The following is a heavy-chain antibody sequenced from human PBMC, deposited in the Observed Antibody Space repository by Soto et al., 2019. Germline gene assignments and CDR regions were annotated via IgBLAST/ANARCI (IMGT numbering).Heavy chain of an antibody. CDR3: AKGPPNIGWELLDY. D-gene: IGHD1-26*01. V-gene: IGHV3-23*01. J-gene: IGHJ4*02. CDR2: ISSSGGTT. Sequence: EVQLLESGGGLVQPGGSLRLSCAASGFTFGSYAMSWVRQAPGKGLEWVSGISSSGGTTYYADSVKGRFTISRDNSKNKLYLQMNSLRDEDTAVYYCAKGPPNIGWELLDYWGQGNLVTVSS. CDR1: GFTFGSYA.